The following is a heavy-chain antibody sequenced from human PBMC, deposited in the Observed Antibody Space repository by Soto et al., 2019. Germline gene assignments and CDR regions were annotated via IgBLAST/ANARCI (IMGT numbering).Heavy chain of an antibody. D-gene: IGHD2-15*01. J-gene: IGHJ4*02. V-gene: IGHV3-30*18. CDR3: AKDMDGGNEY. CDR1: GFTFSSYG. CDR2: ISYDGSNK. Sequence: GGSLRLSCAASGFTFSSYGMHWVRQAPGKGLEWVAVISYDGSNKYYADSVKGRFTISRDNSKNTLYLQMNSLRAEDTAVYYCAKDMDGGNEYWGQGTLVTVSS.